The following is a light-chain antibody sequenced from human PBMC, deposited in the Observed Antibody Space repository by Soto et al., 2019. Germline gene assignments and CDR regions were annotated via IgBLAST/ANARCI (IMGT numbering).Light chain of an antibody. Sequence: EIVMTQSPATLSVSPGGRATLSCRASQSVNNKLAWYQHKPGQPPRLLISGASTRATDIPARFSGSGSGTEVTLTIGSLQSEDFAVYYCQQYSDWPPTYTFGQGTKLEI. CDR1: QSVNNK. V-gene: IGKV3-15*01. CDR2: GAS. CDR3: QQYSDWPPTYT. J-gene: IGKJ2*01.